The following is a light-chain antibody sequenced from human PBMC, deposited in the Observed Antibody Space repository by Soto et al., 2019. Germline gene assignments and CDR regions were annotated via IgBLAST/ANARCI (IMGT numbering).Light chain of an antibody. CDR3: QLYTSSPPMST. Sequence: DIVLTQSPGTLSLSPGERATLSCRASQSITSRYLAWYHQKPGQAPRLLIYGTSNRATGIPDRFSGSGSGTDFTLTISRLEPEDFVVYYCQLYTSSPPMSTFGQGTRLEI. V-gene: IGKV3-20*01. CDR2: GTS. J-gene: IGKJ2*01. CDR1: QSITSRY.